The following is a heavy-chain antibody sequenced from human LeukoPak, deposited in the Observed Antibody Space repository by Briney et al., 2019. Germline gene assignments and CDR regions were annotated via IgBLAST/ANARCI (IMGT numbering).Heavy chain of an antibody. Sequence: GASVNVSCKASGYTFTSYGISWVRQAPGQGLEWMGWISAYNGNTNYAQKLQGRVTMTTDTSTSTAYMELRSLRSDDTAVYYCARSNQNYLGIWFDPWGQGTLVTVSS. CDR3: ARSNQNYLGIWFDP. CDR2: ISAYNGNT. V-gene: IGHV1-18*01. D-gene: IGHD5-24*01. J-gene: IGHJ5*02. CDR1: GYTFTSYG.